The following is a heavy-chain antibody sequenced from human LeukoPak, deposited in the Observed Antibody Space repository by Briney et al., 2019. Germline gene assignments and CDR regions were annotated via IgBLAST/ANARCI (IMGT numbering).Heavy chain of an antibody. CDR3: ARGYYYDSSGYSDFDY. J-gene: IGHJ4*02. Sequence: ASVKVSCKASGYTFTSYGISWVRQAPGQGLEGMGWISAYNGNTNYAQKLQGRVTMTTDTSTSTAYMELRSLRSDDTAVYYCARGYYYDSSGYSDFDYWGQGTLVTVSS. CDR2: ISAYNGNT. CDR1: GYTFTSYG. D-gene: IGHD3-22*01. V-gene: IGHV1-18*01.